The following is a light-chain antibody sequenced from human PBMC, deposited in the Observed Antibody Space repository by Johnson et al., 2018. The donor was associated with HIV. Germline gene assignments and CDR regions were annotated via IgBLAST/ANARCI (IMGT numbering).Light chain of an antibody. V-gene: IGLV1-51*01. J-gene: IGLJ1*01. CDR3: GTWDSSLSTYV. CDR2: DNN. CDR1: SSNIGNHY. Sequence: QSVLTQPPSVSAAPGQKVTISCSGTSSNIGNHYVSWYQLLPGTAPKLLIYDNNQRPSGIPDRFSVSKSGTSSTLAITGLHTGDEADYYCGTWDSSLSTYVFGSGTKVTVL.